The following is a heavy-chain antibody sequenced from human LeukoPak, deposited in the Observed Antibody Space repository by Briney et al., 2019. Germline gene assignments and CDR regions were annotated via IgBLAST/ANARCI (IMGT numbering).Heavy chain of an antibody. CDR2: IYYSGST. J-gene: IGHJ4*02. CDR3: CGSGWFAGPFGY. Sequence: SETLSLTCAVSGGSISSYYWSWIRQPPGKGLEWIGYIYYSGSTNYNPSLKSRVAISVDTSKNQFSLKLTSVTAADTAVYYCCGSGWFAGPFGYWGQGALVTVSS. CDR1: GGSISSYY. D-gene: IGHD6-19*01. V-gene: IGHV4-59*12.